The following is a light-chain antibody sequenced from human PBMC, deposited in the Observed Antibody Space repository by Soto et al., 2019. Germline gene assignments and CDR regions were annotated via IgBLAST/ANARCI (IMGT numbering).Light chain of an antibody. V-gene: IGKV3-11*01. CDR3: QQRSNWPLT. Sequence: EIVLTQSPATLSLSPGERVTLSCRASQSVSSYLVWYQQKPGQAPRLLIYHASKRATGIPARFSGSGSGTDFTLTVSSLEPEDFAVYYCQQRSNWPLTFGGGTKVDIK. CDR1: QSVSSY. J-gene: IGKJ4*01. CDR2: HAS.